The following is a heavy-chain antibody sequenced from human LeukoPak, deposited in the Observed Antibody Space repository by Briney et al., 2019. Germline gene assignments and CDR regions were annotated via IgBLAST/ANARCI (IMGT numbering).Heavy chain of an antibody. CDR1: GYTFTSYG. CDR3: AREPDPRLSSSSRYFDY. D-gene: IGHD6-6*01. Sequence: GASVTVSFTASGYTFTSYGISWVRQAPGQGLEWMGWISAYNGNTNYAQKLQGRVTMTTDTSTSTAYMELRSLRSDDTAVYYCAREPDPRLSSSSRYFDYWGQGTLVTVSS. J-gene: IGHJ4*02. CDR2: ISAYNGNT. V-gene: IGHV1-18*01.